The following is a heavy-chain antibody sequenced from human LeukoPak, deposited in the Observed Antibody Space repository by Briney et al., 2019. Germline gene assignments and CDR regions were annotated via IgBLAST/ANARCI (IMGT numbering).Heavy chain of an antibody. Sequence: ASVKVSCQASGYTFTGYYMHWVRQAPGQGLEWMGWINPNSGDTNYAQKFQGRVTMTRDTSINTAYMELTRLTSDDTAVYYCARDYDILTGYFLYFDYWGQGTLVTVSS. CDR3: ARDYDILTGYFLYFDY. J-gene: IGHJ4*02. CDR1: GYTFTGYY. D-gene: IGHD3-9*01. V-gene: IGHV1-2*02. CDR2: INPNSGDT.